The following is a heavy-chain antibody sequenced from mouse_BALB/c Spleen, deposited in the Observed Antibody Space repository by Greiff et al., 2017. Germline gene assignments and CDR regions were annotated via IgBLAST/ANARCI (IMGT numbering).Heavy chain of an antibody. D-gene: IGHD2-3*01. Sequence: QVQLKESGAELVRPGTSVKISCKASGYTFTNYWLGWVKQRPGHGLEWIGDIYPGGGYTNYNEKFKGKATLTADTSSSTAYMQLSSLTSEDSAVYFCARYSLYDGYFLDYWGQGTTLTVSS. CDR2: IYPGGGYT. CDR3: ARYSLYDGYFLDY. J-gene: IGHJ2*01. CDR1: GYTFTNYW. V-gene: IGHV1-63*02.